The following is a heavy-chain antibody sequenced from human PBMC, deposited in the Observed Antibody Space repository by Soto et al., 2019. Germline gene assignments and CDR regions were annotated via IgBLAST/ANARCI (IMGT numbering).Heavy chain of an antibody. V-gene: IGHV1-69*05. J-gene: IGHJ6*02. Sequence: EASVKVSCKASGGTFSSYAISWVRQAPGQGLEWMGGIIPIFGTANYAQKFQGWVTMTTDTSISTASMELTRLTSDDTAIYYCARGDSTDCSNGVCSFFYNHDMDVWGQGTTVTVSS. CDR2: IIPIFGTA. CDR1: GGTFSSYA. D-gene: IGHD2-8*01. CDR3: ARGDSTDCSNGVCSFFYNHDMDV.